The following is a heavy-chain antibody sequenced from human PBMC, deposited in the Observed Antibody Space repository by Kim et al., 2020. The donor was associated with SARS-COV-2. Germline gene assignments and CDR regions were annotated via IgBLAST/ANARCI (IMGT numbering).Heavy chain of an antibody. Sequence: SETLSLTCSVSGGSIRSFYWSWIRQPPGKGLEWIGHIYHTGSTDCNPSLTSRVTISVDTSKSQFSLKLSSVTAADAAVYYCAGRQYYGMDVWGQGTTVTVSS. CDR2: IYHTGST. CDR1: GGSIRSFY. J-gene: IGHJ6*02. CDR3: AGRQYYGMDV. V-gene: IGHV4-59*13.